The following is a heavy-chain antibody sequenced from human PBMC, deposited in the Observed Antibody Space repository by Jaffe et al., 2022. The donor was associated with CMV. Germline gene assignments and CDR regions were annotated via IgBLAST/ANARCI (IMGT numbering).Heavy chain of an antibody. D-gene: IGHD3-22*01. V-gene: IGHV3-9*01. CDR1: GFTFDDYA. J-gene: IGHJ6*02. CDR3: ARAVAQKVVYYYYGMDV. CDR2: ISWNSGSI. Sequence: EVQLVESGGGLVQPGRSLRLSCAASGFTFDDYAMHWVRQAPGKGLEWVSGISWNSGSIGYADSVKGRFTISRDNAKNSLYLQMNSLRAEDTALYYCARAVAQKVVYYYYGMDVWGQGTTVTVSS.